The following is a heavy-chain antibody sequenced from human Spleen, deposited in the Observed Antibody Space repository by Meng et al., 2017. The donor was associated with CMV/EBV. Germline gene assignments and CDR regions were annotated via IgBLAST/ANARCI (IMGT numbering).Heavy chain of an antibody. CDR2: IYYSGST. D-gene: IGHD2-2*01. Sequence: SETLSLTCTVSGGSISRSSYYWGWIRQPPGKGLEWIGSIYYSGSTYYNPSLRSRVTISVDTSKNQFSPKLSSVTAADTAVYYCARDRYFGSTSCYFWFDPWGQGTLVTVSS. J-gene: IGHJ5*02. CDR1: GGSISRSSYY. V-gene: IGHV4-39*07. CDR3: ARDRYFGSTSCYFWFDP.